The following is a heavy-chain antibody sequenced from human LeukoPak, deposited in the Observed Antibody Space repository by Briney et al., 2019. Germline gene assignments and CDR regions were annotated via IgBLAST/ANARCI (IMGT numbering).Heavy chain of an antibody. CDR2: IYYSGST. D-gene: IGHD3-3*01. V-gene: IGHV4-59*01. CDR1: GGSISSYY. J-gene: IGHJ4*02. Sequence: SGTLSLTCTVSGGSISSYYWSWIRQPPGKGLEWIGYIYYSGSTNYNPSLKSRVTISVDTSKNQFSLKLSSVTAADTAVYYCARGDPRTYYDFWSGYSFDYWGQGTLVTVSS. CDR3: ARGDPRTYYDFWSGYSFDY.